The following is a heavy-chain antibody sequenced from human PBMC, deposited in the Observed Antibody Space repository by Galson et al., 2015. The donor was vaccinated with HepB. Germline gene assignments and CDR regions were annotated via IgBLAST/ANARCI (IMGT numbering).Heavy chain of an antibody. V-gene: IGHV3-23*01. D-gene: IGHD1-26*01. Sequence: SLRLSCAASGFTFSNSAMSWVRQAPGKGLEWVSAVSGSSDSTYYADFVKGRFTISRDNSKNTLYLQMNSLRAEDTAVYYCAKERWLAATQYHFGYWGQGTLVTVSS. CDR2: VSGSSDST. J-gene: IGHJ4*02. CDR1: GFTFSNSA. CDR3: AKERWLAATQYHFGY.